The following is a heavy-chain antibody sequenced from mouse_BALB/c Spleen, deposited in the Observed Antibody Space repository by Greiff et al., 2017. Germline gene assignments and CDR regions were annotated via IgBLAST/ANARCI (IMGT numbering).Heavy chain of an antibody. Sequence: EVKLMESGPGLVKPSQSLSLTCSVTGYSITSGYYWNWIRQFPGNKLEWMGYISYDGSNNYNPSLKNRISITRDTSKNQFFLKLNSVTTEDTATYYCATYYRYGYAMDYWGQGTSVTVSS. V-gene: IGHV3-6*02. CDR3: ATYYRYGYAMDY. J-gene: IGHJ4*01. D-gene: IGHD2-14*01. CDR2: ISYDGSN. CDR1: GYSITSGYY.